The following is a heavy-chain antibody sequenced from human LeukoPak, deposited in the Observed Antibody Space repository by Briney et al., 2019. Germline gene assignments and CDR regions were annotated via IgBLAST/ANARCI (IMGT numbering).Heavy chain of an antibody. J-gene: IGHJ4*02. CDR3: AKRYYDSSGYRWFDY. CDR2: ISGISGST. CDR1: GLTFSSYA. D-gene: IGHD3-22*01. V-gene: IGHV3-23*01. Sequence: PGASLRLSCAASGLTFSSYAMSWVRQAPGKGLEWVSTISGISGSTYYADSVKGRFTISRDNSKNTLYLQMNSLRAEDTAVYYCAKRYYDSSGYRWFDYWGQGTLVTVSS.